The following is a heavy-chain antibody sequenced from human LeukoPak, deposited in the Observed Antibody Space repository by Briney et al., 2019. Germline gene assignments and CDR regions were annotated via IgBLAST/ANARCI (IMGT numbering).Heavy chain of an antibody. CDR3: ARDRVGANNFDY. D-gene: IGHD1-26*01. J-gene: IGHJ4*02. CDR1: GFTFSSYW. CDR2: IKSDGSRT. V-gene: IGHV3-74*01. Sequence: GGSLRLSCAVSGFTFSSYWMHWVRQAPGKGLVWVSRIKSDGSRTDYADSVKGRFTISRDNAKNTLYLQMNSLRAEDTAVYYCARDRVGANNFDYRGQGTLVTVSS.